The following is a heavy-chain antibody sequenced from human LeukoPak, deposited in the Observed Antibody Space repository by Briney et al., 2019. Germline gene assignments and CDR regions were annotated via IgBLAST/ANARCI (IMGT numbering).Heavy chain of an antibody. CDR2: ISSSGITR. V-gene: IGHV3-11*01. D-gene: IGHD1-26*01. CDR1: GFRFSDYH. CDR3: ARLGGTYFDY. J-gene: IGHJ4*02. Sequence: PGGSLRLSCAASGFRFSDYHMNWIRQAPGKGLEWVAHISSSGITRYYADSMRGRFTISRDNAKNSLSLQPNGLRAEDTAVYYCARLGGTYFDYWGQGALVTVSS.